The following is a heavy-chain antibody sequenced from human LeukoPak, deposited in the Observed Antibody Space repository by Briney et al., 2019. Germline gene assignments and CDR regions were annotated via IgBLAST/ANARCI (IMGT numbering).Heavy chain of an antibody. J-gene: IGHJ4*02. CDR3: ARASDYDFWSGYFDY. D-gene: IGHD3-3*01. V-gene: IGHV1-69*13. CDR2: IIPIFGTA. Sequence: ASVKVSCKASGGTFSSYAISWVRQAPGQGLEWLGGIIPIFGTANYAQKFQGRVTVTADESTSTAYMELISLRSEDTAVYYCARASDYDFWSGYFDYWGQGTLVTVS. CDR1: GGTFSSYA.